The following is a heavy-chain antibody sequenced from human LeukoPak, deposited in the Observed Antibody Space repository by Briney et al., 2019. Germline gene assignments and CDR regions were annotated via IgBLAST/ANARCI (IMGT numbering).Heavy chain of an antibody. Sequence: GGSLRLSCTASGFTFSSYGMHWVRQAPGKGLEWVAAISYDGSDKYYTDSMKGRFTISRDNSKNTLYLQMNSLRAEDTAVYYCAKNHYYDSSGYYFFDYWGQGTLVTVSS. V-gene: IGHV3-30*18. D-gene: IGHD3-22*01. CDR3: AKNHYYDSSGYYFFDY. CDR1: GFTFSSYG. J-gene: IGHJ4*02. CDR2: ISYDGSDK.